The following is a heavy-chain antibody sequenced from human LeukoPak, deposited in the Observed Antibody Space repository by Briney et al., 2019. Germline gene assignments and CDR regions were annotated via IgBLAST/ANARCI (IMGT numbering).Heavy chain of an antibody. V-gene: IGHV4-31*03. CDR3: ARDGQQLNGDWFDP. J-gene: IGHJ5*02. Sequence: SETLSLTCTVSGGSISSGGYYWSWIRQHPGKGLEWIGYIYYSGSTHYNPSLKSRVTISVDTSKNQFSLKLSSVTAADTAVYYCARDGQQLNGDWFDPWGQGTLVTVSS. CDR2: IYYSGST. CDR1: GGSISSGGYY. D-gene: IGHD6-13*01.